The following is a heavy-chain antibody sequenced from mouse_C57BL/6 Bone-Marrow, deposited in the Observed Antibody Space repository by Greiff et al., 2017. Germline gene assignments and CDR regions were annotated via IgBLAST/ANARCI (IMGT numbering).Heavy chain of an antibody. CDR3: ARGDYKYEGAWFAY. J-gene: IGHJ3*01. CDR1: GFTFSDYG. CDR2: ISRGSSTI. V-gene: IGHV5-17*01. D-gene: IGHD2-14*01. Sequence: EVKLMESGGGLVKPGGSLKLSCAASGFTFSDYGMHWVRQAPEKGLEWVAYISRGSSTIYYAVTVKGRFTISRDNAKNTLFLQMTSLRSEDTAMYYGARGDYKYEGAWFAYWGQGTLVTVSA.